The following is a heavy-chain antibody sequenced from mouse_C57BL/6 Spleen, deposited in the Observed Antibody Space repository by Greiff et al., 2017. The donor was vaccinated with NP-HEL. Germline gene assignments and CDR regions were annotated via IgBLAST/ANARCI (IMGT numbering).Heavy chain of an antibody. CDR2: ISSGSSTI. CDR1: GFTFSDYG. V-gene: IGHV5-17*01. D-gene: IGHD4-1*01. Sequence: EVQGVESGGGLVKPGGSLKLSCAASGFTFSDYGMHWVRQAPEKGLEWVAYISSGSSTIYYADTVKGRFTISRDNAKNTLFLQMTSLRSEDTAMYYCAKVPLTGFYAMDYWGQGTSVTVSS. J-gene: IGHJ4*01. CDR3: AKVPLTGFYAMDY.